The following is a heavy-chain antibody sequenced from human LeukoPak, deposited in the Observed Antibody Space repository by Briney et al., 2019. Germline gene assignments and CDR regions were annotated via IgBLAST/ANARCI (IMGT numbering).Heavy chain of an antibody. J-gene: IGHJ4*02. D-gene: IGHD3-16*01. CDR1: GFTFSSYE. CDR3: ARDAALWGNLRAYYFDY. Sequence: GGSLRLSCAASGFTFSSYEMTWVRQAPGKGLEWLSYISSSGSTMDYADSVKGRFTISRDNAKNSLYLQMNSLTAEDTAVYYLARDAALWGNLRAYYFDYWGQGTLVTVSS. CDR2: ISSSGSTM. V-gene: IGHV3-48*03.